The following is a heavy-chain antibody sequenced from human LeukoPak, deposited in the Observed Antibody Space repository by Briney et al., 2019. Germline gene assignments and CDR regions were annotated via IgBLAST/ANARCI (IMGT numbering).Heavy chain of an antibody. Sequence: PGGSLRLSCAASGFTFSSYSMNWVRQAPGKGLEWVSSISSSSSYIYYADSVKGRFTISRDNAKNSLYLQMNSLRAEDTAVYYCASAYSGSYFFAFDIWGQGTMVTASS. CDR3: ASAYSGSYFFAFDI. CDR1: GFTFSSYS. J-gene: IGHJ3*02. CDR2: ISSSSSYI. D-gene: IGHD1-26*01. V-gene: IGHV3-21*01.